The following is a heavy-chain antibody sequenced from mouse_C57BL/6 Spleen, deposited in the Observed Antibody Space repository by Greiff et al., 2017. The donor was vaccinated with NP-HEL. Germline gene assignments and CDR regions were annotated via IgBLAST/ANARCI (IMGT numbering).Heavy chain of an antibody. CDR2: IHPNSGST. CDR1: GYTFTSYW. V-gene: IGHV1-64*01. J-gene: IGHJ2*01. Sequence: QVQLQQPGAELVKPGASVKLSCKASGYTFTSYWMHWVKQRPGQGLEWIGMIHPNSGSTNYNEKFKSKATLTVDKSSSTAYMQLSSLTSEDSAVYYCAREGDGYRNYGSYYFDYWGQGTTLTVSS. CDR3: AREGDGYRNYGSYYFDY. D-gene: IGHD2-5*01.